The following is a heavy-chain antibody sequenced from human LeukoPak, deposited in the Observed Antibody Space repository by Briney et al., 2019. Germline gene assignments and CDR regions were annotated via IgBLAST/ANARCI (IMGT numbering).Heavy chain of an antibody. CDR2: IYHAGST. D-gene: IGHD6-19*01. CDR1: GASISSSSW. V-gene: IGHV4-4*02. Sequence: SGTLSLTFTVSGASISSSSWWTWVRQPPGEALEWIGEIYHAGSTKYNPSLKSRLTISVDKSNNSFSLSLTSVTAADTAFYYCARSVAVTGQFDFWGQGTLVTVSS. J-gene: IGHJ4*02. CDR3: ARSVAVTGQFDF.